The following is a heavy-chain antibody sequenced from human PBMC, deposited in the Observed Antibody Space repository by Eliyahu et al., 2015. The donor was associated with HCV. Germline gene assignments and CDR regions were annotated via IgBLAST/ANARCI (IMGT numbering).Heavy chain of an antibody. CDR1: GFTFSSXX. V-gene: IGHV3-21*01. J-gene: IGHJ4*02. Sequence: EVQLVESGGGLVKPGGSLXLSCAASGFTFSSXXMNWVRQAPGKGLEXVSSISSSSSYIYYADSVKGRFTISRDNAKNSLYLQMNSLRAEDTAVYYCARRRDSSGWYSGSFDYWGQGTLVTVSS. CDR3: ARRRDSSGWYSGSFDY. D-gene: IGHD6-19*01. CDR2: ISSSSSYI.